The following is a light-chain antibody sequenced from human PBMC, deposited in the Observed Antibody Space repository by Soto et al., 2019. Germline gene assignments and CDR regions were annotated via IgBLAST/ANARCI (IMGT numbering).Light chain of an antibody. CDR3: CSYAGNSTFAYV. V-gene: IGLV2-23*03. CDR2: EGS. CDR1: SSDVGSYNL. J-gene: IGLJ1*01. Sequence: QSVLTQPASVSGSPGQSITISCTGTSSDVGSYNLVSWYQHHPGKAPKLIIYEGSKRPSGVSNRFSGSKSGNTASLTISGLQAEDEADFYCCSYAGNSTFAYVFGTGTKVTVL.